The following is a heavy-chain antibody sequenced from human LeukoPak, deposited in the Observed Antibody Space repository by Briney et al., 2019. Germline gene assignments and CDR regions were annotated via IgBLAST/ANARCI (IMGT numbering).Heavy chain of an antibody. V-gene: IGHV1-2*02. CDR1: GYTFTASY. CDR2: INANSGDT. Sequence: GASVKVSCKTSGYTFTASYMHWVRQAPGQGLEWMGWINANSGDTDYAPKFQGRVTMTRDTSISTAYVEVTRLTSDDTAIYYCARVLGSRVDPWGQGTLVTVTS. CDR3: ARVLGSRVDP. J-gene: IGHJ5*02.